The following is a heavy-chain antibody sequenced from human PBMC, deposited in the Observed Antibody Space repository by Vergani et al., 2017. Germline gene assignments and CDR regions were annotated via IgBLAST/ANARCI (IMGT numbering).Heavy chain of an antibody. V-gene: IGHV3-48*02. J-gene: IGHJ3*02. Sequence: VQLVESGGGVVQPGRSLRLSCAASGFTFSSYGMHWVRQAPGKGLEWVSYISSSSSTIYYADSVKGRFTISRDNAKNSLYLQMNSLRDEDTAVYYCASEWLRPGSSFDIWGQGTMVTVSS. CDR2: ISSSSSTI. CDR1: GFTFSSYG. CDR3: ASEWLRPGSSFDI. D-gene: IGHD5-12*01.